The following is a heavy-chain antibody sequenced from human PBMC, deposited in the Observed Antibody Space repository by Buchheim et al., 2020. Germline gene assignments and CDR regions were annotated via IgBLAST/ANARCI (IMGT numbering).Heavy chain of an antibody. CDR3: ARDLNWNDEVYYGMDV. Sequence: EVQLVESGGGVVQPGGSLRLSCATSGFHFSSYSMNWVRQAPGKGLEWISYVSASDTPMFYADSVKGRFTISRDNAKNSLYLQMNSLRAEDTAVYYCARDLNWNDEVYYGMDVWGQGTT. CDR1: GFHFSSYS. V-gene: IGHV3-48*04. CDR2: VSASDTPM. D-gene: IGHD1-1*01. J-gene: IGHJ6*02.